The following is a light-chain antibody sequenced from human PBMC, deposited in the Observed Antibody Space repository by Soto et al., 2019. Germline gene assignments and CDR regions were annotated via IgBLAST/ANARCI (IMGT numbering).Light chain of an antibody. V-gene: IGKV1-39*01. CDR2: GAS. Sequence: DIQMTQSPSSLSASVGDRVTITCRASQSISIYLNWYQLKPGKAPNLLMYGASYLKRGVPTRFSGSGSGTDFTLTISSLQPADLSSNYCQQTYKTPAITFGHGTQLDIK. J-gene: IGKJ5*01. CDR1: QSISIY. CDR3: QQTYKTPAIT.